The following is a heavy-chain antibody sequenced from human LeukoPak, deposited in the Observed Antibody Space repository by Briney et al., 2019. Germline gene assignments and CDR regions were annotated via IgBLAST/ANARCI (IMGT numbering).Heavy chain of an antibody. J-gene: IGHJ6*03. CDR3: ARDGGYSYGYGGYYYYMDV. CDR2: ISSSSSYI. Sequence: GGSLRLSCAASGFTFSSYSMNWVRQAPGKGLEWVSSISSSSSYIYYADSVKGRFTISRDNAKNSLYLQMNSLRAEDTAVYYCARDGGYSYGYGGYYYYMDVWGKGTTVTVSS. V-gene: IGHV3-21*04. CDR1: GFTFSSYS. D-gene: IGHD5-18*01.